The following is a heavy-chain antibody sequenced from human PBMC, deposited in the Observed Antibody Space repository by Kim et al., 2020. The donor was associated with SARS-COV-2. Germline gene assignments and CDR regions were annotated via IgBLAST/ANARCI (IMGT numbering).Heavy chain of an antibody. CDR1: GGSISSYY. V-gene: IGHV4-4*07. Sequence: SETLSLTCTVSGGSISSYYWSWIRQPAGKGLEWIGRIYTSGNTNYNPSLKSRVTMSVDTSKNQFSLKLSSVTAADTAVYYCARDPPERVDYDFWSGYFSYYYGMDVWGQGTTVTVSS. D-gene: IGHD3-3*01. CDR3: ARDPPERVDYDFWSGYFSYYYGMDV. CDR2: IYTSGNT. J-gene: IGHJ6*02.